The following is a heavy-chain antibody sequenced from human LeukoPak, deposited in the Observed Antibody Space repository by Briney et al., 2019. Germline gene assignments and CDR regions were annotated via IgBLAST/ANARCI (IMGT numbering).Heavy chain of an antibody. Sequence: GGSLRLSCAASGFTFSDYYMSWIRQAPGKGLEWVSYISSSGSTIYYADSVKGRFTISRDNAKNSLYLQMNSLRAEDTAVYYCARSTPNYDYVWGSYRHSNSFDYWGQGTLVTVST. V-gene: IGHV3-11*01. CDR3: ARSTPNYDYVWGSYRHSNSFDY. D-gene: IGHD3-16*02. CDR1: GFTFSDYY. J-gene: IGHJ4*02. CDR2: ISSSGSTI.